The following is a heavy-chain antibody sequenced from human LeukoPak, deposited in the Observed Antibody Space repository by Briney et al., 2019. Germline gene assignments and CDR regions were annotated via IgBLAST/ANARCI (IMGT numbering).Heavy chain of an antibody. V-gene: IGHV3-11*01. CDR3: ARAPRHIVVAPAAALDY. J-gene: IGHJ4*02. CDR1: GFTFSDYY. CDR2: ISSSGSTI. Sequence: GGSLRLSCAASGFTFSDYYMSWIRQAPGKGLEWVSYISSSGSTIYYADSVKGRFTISRDNAKNSLYLQMNSLRAEDTAVYHCARAPRHIVVAPAAALDYWGQGTLVTVSS. D-gene: IGHD2-2*01.